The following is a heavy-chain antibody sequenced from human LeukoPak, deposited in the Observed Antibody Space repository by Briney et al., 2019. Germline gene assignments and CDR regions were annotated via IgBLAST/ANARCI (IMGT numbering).Heavy chain of an antibody. D-gene: IGHD3-16*02. J-gene: IGHJ4*02. V-gene: IGHV3-48*02. CDR1: GFTFSAFG. CDR3: AREPYDYIWGSYRYADY. Sequence: PGRSLRLSCAASGFTFSAFGMDWVRQAPGKGLEWVSYISSSATIIYYADSVKGRFTISRDGAKSSLYLQMNSLGDEDTAVYYCAREPYDYIWGSYRYADYWGQGTLVTVSS. CDR2: ISSSATII.